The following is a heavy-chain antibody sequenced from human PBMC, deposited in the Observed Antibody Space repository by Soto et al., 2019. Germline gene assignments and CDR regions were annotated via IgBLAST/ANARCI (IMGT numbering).Heavy chain of an antibody. CDR1: GFSLSSSGVG. J-gene: IGHJ4*02. V-gene: IGHV2-5*02. Sequence: SGPTLVNPTQTLTLTCTLSGFSLSSSGVGVGWIRQPPGKALEWLTPVFWDNDKRYNPSLKSRLTITKDTSKNQVGLTMTNMEPMDTATCYCARLYYYDSSGYLRPFDYWGQGALVTVSS. CDR3: ARLYYYDSSGYLRPFDY. CDR2: VFWDNDK. D-gene: IGHD3-22*01.